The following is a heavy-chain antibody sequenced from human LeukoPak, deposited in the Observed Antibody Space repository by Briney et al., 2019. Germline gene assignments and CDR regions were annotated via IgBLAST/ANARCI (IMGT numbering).Heavy chain of an antibody. Sequence: GGSLRLSCAASGFTFDDYAMHWVRQAPGKGLEWVAVISYDGSNKYYADSVKGRFTISRDNSKNTLYLQMNSLRAEDTAVYYCAKDWTRGTSCWFDPWGQGTLVTVSS. CDR3: AKDWTRGTSCWFDP. D-gene: IGHD2-2*01. CDR2: ISYDGSNK. J-gene: IGHJ5*02. CDR1: GFTFDDYA. V-gene: IGHV3-30*18.